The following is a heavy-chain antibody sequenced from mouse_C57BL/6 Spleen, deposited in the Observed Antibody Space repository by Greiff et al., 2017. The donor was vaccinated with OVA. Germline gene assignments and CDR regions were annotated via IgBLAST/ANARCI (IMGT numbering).Heavy chain of an antibody. D-gene: IGHD1-1*01. CDR3: ARWGYYGSSGYWYFDV. CDR2: INPSNGGT. CDR1: GYTFTSSW. Sequence: QVQLQQPGTALVKPGASVKLSCKASGYTFTSSWMHWVTQRPGQGLEWIGNINPSNGGTNYNEKFKSKATLTVDKSSSTAYMQLSSLTSEDSAVYYCARWGYYGSSGYWYFDVWGTGTTVTVAS. J-gene: IGHJ1*03. V-gene: IGHV1-53*01.